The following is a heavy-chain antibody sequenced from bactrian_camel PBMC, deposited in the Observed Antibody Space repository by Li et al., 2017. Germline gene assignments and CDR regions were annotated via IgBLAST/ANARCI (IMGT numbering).Heavy chain of an antibody. J-gene: IGHJ6*01. Sequence: QLVESGGGSVQAGQSLRLSCVASGYSDGCMGWFRQAPGKEREGIANIYTRGGITGITGYADSVKVRFTISLDNAKKTLYLQMNSLKPEDTGVYYCVRDYKSGDYRDDFGYWGQGTQVTVS. D-gene: IGHD4*01. CDR1: GYSDGC. CDR2: IYTRGGIT. V-gene: IGHV3S63*01. CDR3: VRDYKSGDYRDDFGY.